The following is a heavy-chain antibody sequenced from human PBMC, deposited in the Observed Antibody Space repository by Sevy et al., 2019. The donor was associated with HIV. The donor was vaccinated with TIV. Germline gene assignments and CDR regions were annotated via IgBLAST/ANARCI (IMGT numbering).Heavy chain of an antibody. CDR3: ARDGGCSSTSCLLCFDP. CDR2: ISGRSSYI. V-gene: IGHV3-21*06. CDR1: GFTFSDYY. J-gene: IGHJ5*02. D-gene: IGHD2-2*01. Sequence: GGSLRLSCAASGFTFSDYYMNWVRQAPGKGLEWVSSISGRSSYIHYADSVRGRFTISRDNAKNSLYRQMNSLRADDTAVYFCARDGGCSSTSCLLCFDPWGQGALVTVSS.